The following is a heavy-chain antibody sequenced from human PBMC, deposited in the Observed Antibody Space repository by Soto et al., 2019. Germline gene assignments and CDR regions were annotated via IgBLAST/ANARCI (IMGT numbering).Heavy chain of an antibody. J-gene: IGHJ4*02. CDR3: ARGGITMIVVVISGPDY. D-gene: IGHD3-22*01. CDR2: INPSGGST. Sequence: ASVKVSCKASGYTFTSYYMHWVRQAPGQGLEWMGIINPSGGSTSYAQKFQGRVTMTRDTSTSTVYMELSSLRSEDTAVYYCARGGITMIVVVISGPDYWGQGTLVTVSS. CDR1: GYTFTSYY. V-gene: IGHV1-46*01.